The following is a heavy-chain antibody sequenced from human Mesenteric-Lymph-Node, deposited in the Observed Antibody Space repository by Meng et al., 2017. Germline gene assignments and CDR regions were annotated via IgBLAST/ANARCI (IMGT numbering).Heavy chain of an antibody. CDR1: GFTFNSYA. CDR3: VKDRTLIVGADPD. Sequence: GESLKISCAASGFTFNSYAMNWIRQAPGKGLEWVSAISGLGDSTYYADSVTGRFSISRDNSKNTLYLQMNSLRAEDTAVYYCVKDRTLIVGADPDWGQGTLVTGSS. V-gene: IGHV3-23*01. D-gene: IGHD1-26*01. J-gene: IGHJ4*02. CDR2: ISGLGDST.